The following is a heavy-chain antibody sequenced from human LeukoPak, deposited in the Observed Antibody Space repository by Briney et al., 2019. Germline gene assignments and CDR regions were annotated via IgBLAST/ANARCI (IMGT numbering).Heavy chain of an antibody. Sequence: SETLSPTCAVYGGSFSGYYWSWIRQPPGKGLEWIGEINHSGSTNYNPSLKSRVTISVDTSKNQFALKLSSVTAADTAVYYCARGNSYGVDYWGQGTLVTVSS. CDR3: ARGNSYGVDY. CDR2: INHSGST. V-gene: IGHV4-34*01. D-gene: IGHD5-18*01. CDR1: GGSFSGYY. J-gene: IGHJ4*02.